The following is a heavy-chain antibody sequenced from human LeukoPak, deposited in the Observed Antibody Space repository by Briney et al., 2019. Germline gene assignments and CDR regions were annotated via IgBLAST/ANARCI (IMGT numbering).Heavy chain of an antibody. CDR2: ISGSGGST. Sequence: PGGSLRLSCAASGFTFSSYAMSWVRQAPGKGLEWVSAISGSGGSTYYADSVKGRFTISRDNSKNTLYLQMNSLRAEDTAVYYCAKGSCSGGSCYPDYWGQGNLVTVSS. J-gene: IGHJ4*02. D-gene: IGHD2-15*01. CDR3: AKGSCSGGSCYPDY. CDR1: GFTFSSYA. V-gene: IGHV3-23*01.